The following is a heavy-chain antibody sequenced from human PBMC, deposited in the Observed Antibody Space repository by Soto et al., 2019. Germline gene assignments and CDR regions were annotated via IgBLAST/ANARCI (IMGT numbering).Heavy chain of an antibody. CDR1: GDSISSNNW. CDR3: MLGSGWKDFDY. J-gene: IGHJ4*02. V-gene: IGHV4-4*02. D-gene: IGHD3-22*01. Sequence: SETLSLTCTVSGDSISSNNWWNWVRQPPGKGLEWIGEIYHSGSTNYNPSLSSRVTISVDTSKNQFSLKLSSVTAADTAVYYCMLGSGWKDFDYWGQGTLVTVSS. CDR2: IYHSGST.